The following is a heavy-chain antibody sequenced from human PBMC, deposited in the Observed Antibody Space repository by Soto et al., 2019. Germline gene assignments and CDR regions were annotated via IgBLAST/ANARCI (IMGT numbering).Heavy chain of an antibody. Sequence: GGSLRLSCAASGFTFDDYAMHWVRQGPGKGLEWVSSISWNSGDIVYADSVKGRFTISRDNPKNSLYLQMNSLRAEDTAIYYCAKANTTGGYYFDSRGQGVLVTVSS. D-gene: IGHD2-2*01. J-gene: IGHJ4*02. CDR2: ISWNSGDI. CDR1: GFTFDDYA. V-gene: IGHV3-9*01. CDR3: AKANTTGGYYFDS.